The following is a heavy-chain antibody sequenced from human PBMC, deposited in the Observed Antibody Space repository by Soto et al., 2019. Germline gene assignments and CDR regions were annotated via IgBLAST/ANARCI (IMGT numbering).Heavy chain of an antibody. V-gene: IGHV1-2*04. CDR1: GYTFTGYY. CDR2: INPNSGGT. Sequence: ASVKVSCKASGYTFTGYYMHWVRQAPGQGLEWMGWINPNSGGTNYAQKFQGWVTMTRDTSISTAYMELSRLRSDDTAVYYCARGGLTYFWSGYSYYYYYGMDVWGQGTTVTVSS. CDR3: ARGGLTYFWSGYSYYYYYGMDV. D-gene: IGHD3-3*01. J-gene: IGHJ6*02.